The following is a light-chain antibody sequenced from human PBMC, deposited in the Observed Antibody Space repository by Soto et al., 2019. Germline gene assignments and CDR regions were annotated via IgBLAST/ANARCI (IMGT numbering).Light chain of an antibody. CDR1: SSDIGRYDY. Sequence: QSALTQPASVTGSPGQSITISCTGTSSDIGRYDYVSWFQQNLGRAPRLLIYEVINRPSGVSTRFSGSKSGNTASLTISGLQAEDEADFYCCSFTSSKNWVFGGGTKLTVL. J-gene: IGLJ3*02. CDR2: EVI. CDR3: CSFTSSKNWV. V-gene: IGLV2-14*01.